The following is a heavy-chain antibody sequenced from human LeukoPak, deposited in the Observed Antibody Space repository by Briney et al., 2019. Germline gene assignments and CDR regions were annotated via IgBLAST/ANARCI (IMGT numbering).Heavy chain of an antibody. CDR1: GGPFSGYY. V-gene: IGHV4-34*01. CDR2: INHSGST. J-gene: IGHJ4*02. D-gene: IGHD3-3*01. Sequence: PSETLSLPCAVYGGPFSGYYWRWIRQPPGKGLEWIGEINHSGSTNYNPSLKSRVTISVDTSKNQFSLQLSSVAAADTAVYYCARSRITIFGVVTDFDYWGRGTLVTVSS. CDR3: ARSRITIFGVVTDFDY.